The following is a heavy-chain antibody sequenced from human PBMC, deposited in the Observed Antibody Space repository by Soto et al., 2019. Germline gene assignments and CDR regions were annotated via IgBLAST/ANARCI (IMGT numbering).Heavy chain of an antibody. CDR2: ISFSAST. D-gene: IGHD6-19*01. CDR1: DDSVSRASFY. CDR3: ARVNSGRNWFDP. J-gene: IGHJ5*02. Sequence: LSLTGTFSDDSVSRASFYWIWSRQSPGKGLEWIGFISFSASTNYNPSLKSRVTMSLDTSKNQLSLNLSSVTPADTAVYYCARVNSGRNWFDPWGQGTMVTVSS. V-gene: IGHV4-61*01.